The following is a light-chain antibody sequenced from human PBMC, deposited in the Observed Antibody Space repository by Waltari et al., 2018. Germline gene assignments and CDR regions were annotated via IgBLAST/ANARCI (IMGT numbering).Light chain of an antibody. V-gene: IGLV2-11*01. CDR2: DIN. CDR3: CSYVGPNTFWV. J-gene: IGLJ3*02. CDR1: SSDVGGYNY. Sequence: QSALTQPRSVSGSPGQSVTISCTRTSSDVGGYNYVSWYQQDPGKAPKLMNYDINKRPSGVPDRFSGSKSGNTASLTISGVQAEDEADYYCCSYVGPNTFWVFGGGTKLTVL.